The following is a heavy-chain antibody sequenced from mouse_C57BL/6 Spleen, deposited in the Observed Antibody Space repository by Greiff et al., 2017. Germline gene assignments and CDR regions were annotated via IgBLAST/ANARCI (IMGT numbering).Heavy chain of an antibody. Sequence: EVQLQQSGPGLVKPSQSLSLTCSVTGYSITSGYYWNWIRQFPGNKLEWMGYISYDGSNNYNPSLKNRISITRDTSKNQFFLKLNSVTTEDTATYYCASHYYGNYAMDYWGQGTSVTVSS. D-gene: IGHD1-1*01. CDR1: GYSITSGYY. J-gene: IGHJ4*01. CDR2: ISYDGSN. CDR3: ASHYYGNYAMDY. V-gene: IGHV3-6*01.